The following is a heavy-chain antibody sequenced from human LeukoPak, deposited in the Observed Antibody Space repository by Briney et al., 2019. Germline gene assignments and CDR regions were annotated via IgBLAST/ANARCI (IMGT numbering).Heavy chain of an antibody. V-gene: IGHV4-61*02. J-gene: IGHJ4*02. CDR2: IYTSGST. D-gene: IGHD1-26*01. CDR1: GGSISSGNYY. CDR3: ARDRGSYVFDY. Sequence: SETLSLTCTVSGGSISSGNYYWSWIRKPAGKGLEWIGRIYTSGSTNYNPSLKSRVTISVDTSKNQFSLKLSSVTAADTAVYYCARDRGSYVFDYWGQGTLVTVSS.